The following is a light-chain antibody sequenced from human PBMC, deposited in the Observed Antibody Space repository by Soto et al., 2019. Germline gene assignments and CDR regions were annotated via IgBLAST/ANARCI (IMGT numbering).Light chain of an antibody. V-gene: IGKV1-39*01. CDR2: AAS. CDR1: QSIDNY. Sequence: DIQMTQSPPSLSASVGDRVIITCRTSQSIDNYLNWYQQKPGKAPKLLIYAASTLQSGVPSRFSASGSGTDFTLTISRLEPEDFAVYYCQQYGSSGTFGQGTRWIS. J-gene: IGKJ1*01. CDR3: QQYGSSGT.